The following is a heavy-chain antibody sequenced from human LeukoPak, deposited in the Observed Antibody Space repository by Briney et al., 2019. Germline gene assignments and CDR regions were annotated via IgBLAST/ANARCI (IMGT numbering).Heavy chain of an antibody. CDR3: AKSQGPYDYDILTGYYKGSFDY. J-gene: IGHJ4*02. Sequence: GGSLRLSCAASGFTFSSYSMNWVRQAPGKGLEWVSYISSSSTIYYADSVKGRFTISRENSKNTLWLQMNSLRAEDTAVYYCAKSQGPYDYDILTGYYKGSFDYWGQGTLVTVSS. CDR1: GFTFSSYS. D-gene: IGHD3-9*01. V-gene: IGHV3-48*01. CDR2: ISSSSTI.